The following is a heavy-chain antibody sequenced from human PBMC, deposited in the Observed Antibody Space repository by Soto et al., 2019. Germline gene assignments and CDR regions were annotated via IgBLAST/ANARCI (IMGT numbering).Heavy chain of an antibody. D-gene: IGHD2-2*01. CDR2: IRSKAYGGTT. CDR1: GFTFGDYA. CDR3: TRVDIVVVPAARDP. J-gene: IGHJ5*02. Sequence: GGSLRLSCTASGFTFGDYAMSWFRQAPGKGLEWVGFIRSKAYGGTTEYAASVKGRFTISRDDSKSIAYLQMNSLKTEDTAVYYCTRVDIVVVPAARDPWGQGTLVTFSS. V-gene: IGHV3-49*03.